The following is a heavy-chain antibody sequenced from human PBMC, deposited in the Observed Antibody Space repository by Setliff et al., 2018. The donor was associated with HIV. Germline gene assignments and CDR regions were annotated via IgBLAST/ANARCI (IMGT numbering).Heavy chain of an antibody. Sequence: SESLSLTCTVSGGSVNDFYCNWIRQPPGKGPEWIGYIHSSGSTIYNPSLKSRVTISLDTSKEQFSLELSSATAADTAVYYCATLDHSGGNFLAYWGQGSLVTV. V-gene: IGHV4-4*09. CDR1: GGSVNDFY. CDR2: IHSSGST. J-gene: IGHJ4*02. D-gene: IGHD2-21*02. CDR3: ATLDHSGGNFLAY.